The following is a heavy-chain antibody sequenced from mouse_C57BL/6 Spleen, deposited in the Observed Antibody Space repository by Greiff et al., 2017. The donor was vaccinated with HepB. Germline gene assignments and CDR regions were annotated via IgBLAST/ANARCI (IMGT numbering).Heavy chain of an antibody. Sequence: QVQLQQPGTELVKPGASVKLSCKASGYTFTSYWMHWVKQRPGQGLEWIGNINPSNGGTNHNEKFKSKATLTVDKSSSTAYMQLSSLTSEDSAVYDCARSGDSSGYVWFAYWGQGTLVTVSA. J-gene: IGHJ3*01. CDR1: GYTFTSYW. D-gene: IGHD3-2*02. V-gene: IGHV1-53*01. CDR2: INPSNGGT. CDR3: ARSGDSSGYVWFAY.